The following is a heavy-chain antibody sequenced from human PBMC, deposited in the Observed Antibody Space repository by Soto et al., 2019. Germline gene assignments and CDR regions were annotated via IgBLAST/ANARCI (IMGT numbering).Heavy chain of an antibody. CDR3: ARHRGPAPVY. CDR2: LFYGGTT. CDR1: GGSISGYY. V-gene: IGHV4-39*01. D-gene: IGHD3-10*01. Sequence: QVQLQESGPGLVKPSETLSLTCTVSGGSISGYYWTWIRQPPGKGLEWVGSLFYGGTTDYNLSLKSRLTMSLDTSKNHFSLKLRSVTAADTAVYYCARHRGPAPVYWGQGTLVTASS. J-gene: IGHJ4*02.